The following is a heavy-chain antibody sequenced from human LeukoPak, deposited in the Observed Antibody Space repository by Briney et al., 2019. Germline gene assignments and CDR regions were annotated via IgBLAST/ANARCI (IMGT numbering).Heavy chain of an antibody. CDR3: ARKSGSGWYHFDY. J-gene: IGHJ4*02. CDR1: GGTLSSYA. V-gene: IGHV1-69*04. D-gene: IGHD6-19*01. CDR2: IIPILGIA. Sequence: SVKVSCKASGGTLSSYAISWVRQAPGQGLEWMGRIIPILGIANYAQKFQGRVTITADKSTSTAYMELSSLRSEDTAVYYCARKSGSGWYHFDYWGQGTLVTVSS.